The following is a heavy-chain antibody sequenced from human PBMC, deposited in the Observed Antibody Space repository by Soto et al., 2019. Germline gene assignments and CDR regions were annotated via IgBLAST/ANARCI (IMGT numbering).Heavy chain of an antibody. J-gene: IGHJ6*02. CDR3: AAAGGFEMDV. V-gene: IGHV5-51*01. CDR1: GYNFATHW. D-gene: IGHD5-12*01. Sequence: GESLKNSCQGSGYNFATHWIGWVRHKAGKGLELMGIIFPGEAETIYSPSFQGHITTSADKSSSIAYQRWSRLKASDTGMYYCAAAGGFEMDVWGQGTTVTVSS. CDR2: IFPGEAET.